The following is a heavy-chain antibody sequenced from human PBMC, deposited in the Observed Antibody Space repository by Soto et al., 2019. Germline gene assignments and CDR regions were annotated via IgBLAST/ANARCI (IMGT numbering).Heavy chain of an antibody. Sequence: QVQLVESGGGVVQPGRSLRLSCAASGFTFSSYAMHWVRQAPGKGLEWVAGISYDGSNKYDADSVKGRFTISRDNSKNTLYMQMNNLRAEDTAVYYCARDRGYCSSTSCTTLYYYYGMDVWGQGTTVTVSS. CDR3: ARDRGYCSSTSCTTLYYYYGMDV. D-gene: IGHD2-2*01. V-gene: IGHV3-30-3*01. CDR1: GFTFSSYA. CDR2: ISYDGSNK. J-gene: IGHJ6*02.